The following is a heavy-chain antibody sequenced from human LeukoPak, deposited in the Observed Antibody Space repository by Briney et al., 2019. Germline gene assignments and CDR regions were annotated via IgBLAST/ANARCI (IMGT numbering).Heavy chain of an antibody. CDR2: INPNSGGT. Sequence: ASVKVSCKASGYTLTDYYMHWVRQAPGQGLEWMGRINPNSGGTNYAQKFQGRVTMTRDASISTVYMELSRLRSDDTAVYYCARVGYYESSGYYEYWGQGTLVTVSS. V-gene: IGHV1-2*06. CDR3: ARVGYYESSGYYEY. J-gene: IGHJ4*02. CDR1: GYTLTDYY. D-gene: IGHD3-22*01.